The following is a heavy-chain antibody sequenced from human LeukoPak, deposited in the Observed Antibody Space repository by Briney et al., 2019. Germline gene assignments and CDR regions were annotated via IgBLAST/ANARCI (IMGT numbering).Heavy chain of an antibody. CDR1: GLTFSSYG. Sequence: GRSLRLSCAASGLTFSSYGMHWVRQAPGKGLEWVAVISYDGSNKYYADSVKGRFTISRDNSRNTLYLQMNSLRAEDTAVYYCAKNRRYCSGGSCLFYYYGMDVWGQGTTVTVSS. D-gene: IGHD2-15*01. CDR2: ISYDGSNK. V-gene: IGHV3-30*18. J-gene: IGHJ6*02. CDR3: AKNRRYCSGGSCLFYYYGMDV.